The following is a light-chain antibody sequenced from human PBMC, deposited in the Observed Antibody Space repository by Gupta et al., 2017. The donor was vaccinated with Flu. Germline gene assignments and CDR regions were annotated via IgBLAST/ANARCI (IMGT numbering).Light chain of an antibody. CDR1: QSISSY. CDR2: AAS. CDR3: QQSDSPPRT. V-gene: IGKV1-39*01. Sequence: PSSLSASVGDRVTITCRASQSISSYLNWYQQKPGKAPKLLIYAASSLQSGVPSRFSGSGSGTDFTLTISSLQPEDFAAYYCQQSDSPPRTFGQGTKVEIK. J-gene: IGKJ1*01.